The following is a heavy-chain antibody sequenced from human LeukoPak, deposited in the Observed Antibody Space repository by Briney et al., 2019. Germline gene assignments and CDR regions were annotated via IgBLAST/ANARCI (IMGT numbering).Heavy chain of an antibody. V-gene: IGHV3-21*04. Sequence: GGSLRLSCAASGFTFSSYSMNWVRQAPGKGLEWVSSISSSSSYIYYADSVKGRFTISRDNSKNTLYLQMNSLRAEDTAVYYCARRGDYVGCFDYWGQGTLVTVSS. CDR1: GFTFSSYS. CDR3: ARRGDYVGCFDY. D-gene: IGHD4-17*01. J-gene: IGHJ4*02. CDR2: ISSSSSYI.